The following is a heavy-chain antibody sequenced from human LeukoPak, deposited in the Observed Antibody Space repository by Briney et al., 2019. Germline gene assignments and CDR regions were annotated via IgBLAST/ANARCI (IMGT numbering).Heavy chain of an antibody. D-gene: IGHD6-6*01. CDR1: GYSISNGYY. CDR2: AYRDGNT. CDR3: ARLAALRGFYYYMDV. V-gene: IGHV4-38-2*01. Sequence: LETLSLTCSVSGYSISNGYYWAWIRQPPGKGLEWVANAYRDGNTYYSPSLESRVTISVDTSKNQFFLRLSSVTAADTAVYYCARLAALRGFYYYMDVWGKGATVTVSS. J-gene: IGHJ6*03.